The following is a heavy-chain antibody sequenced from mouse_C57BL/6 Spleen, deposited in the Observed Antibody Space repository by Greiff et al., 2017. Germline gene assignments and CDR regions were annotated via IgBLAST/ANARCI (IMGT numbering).Heavy chain of an antibody. J-gene: IGHJ2*01. D-gene: IGHD1-1*01. CDR1: GYAFSSYW. Sequence: QVQLQQSGAELVKPGASVKISCKASGYAFSSYWMNWVKQRPGKGLEWIGQIYPGDGDTNYNGKFKGQATLTADKSSSTAYMQLSSLTSEDSAVYFCARAHYYGSSLYYFDYWGQGTTLTVSS. CDR3: ARAHYYGSSLYYFDY. CDR2: IYPGDGDT. V-gene: IGHV1-80*01.